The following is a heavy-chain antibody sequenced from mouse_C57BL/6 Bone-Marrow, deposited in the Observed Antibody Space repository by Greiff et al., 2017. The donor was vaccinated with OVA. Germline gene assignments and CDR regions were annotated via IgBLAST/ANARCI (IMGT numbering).Heavy chain of an antibody. J-gene: IGHJ1*03. V-gene: IGHV5-6*01. CDR1: GFTFSSYG. Sequence: EVHLVESGGDLVKPGGSLKLSCAASGFTFSSYGMSWVRQTPDKRLEWVATISSGGSYTYYPDSVKGRFTISRDKAKNSLCLRMSSLKSEETAMYYCARHRWLLRYWYFDVWGTGTTVTVS. D-gene: IGHD2-3*01. CDR3: ARHRWLLRYWYFDV. CDR2: ISSGGSYT.